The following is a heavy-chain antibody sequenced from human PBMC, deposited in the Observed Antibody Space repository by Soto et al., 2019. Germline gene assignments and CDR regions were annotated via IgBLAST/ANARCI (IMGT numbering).Heavy chain of an antibody. J-gene: IGHJ3*02. V-gene: IGHV4-59*01. CDR1: GGSISSYY. Sequence: PSETLSLTCTVSGGSISSYYWSWIRQPPGKGLEWIGYIYYSGSTNYNPSLKSRVTISVDTSKNQFSLKLSSVTAADTAVYYCARALDIVVVGGPFDIWGQGTMVTVS. CDR2: IYYSGST. CDR3: ARALDIVVVGGPFDI. D-gene: IGHD2-15*01.